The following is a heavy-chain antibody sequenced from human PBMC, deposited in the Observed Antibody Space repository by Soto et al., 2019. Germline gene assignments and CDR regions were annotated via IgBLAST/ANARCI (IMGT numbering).Heavy chain of an antibody. CDR3: ARGVDTAMAPYYYYMDV. Sequence: GASVKVSCKASGYTFTGYYMHWVRQAPGQGLEWMGWINPNSGGTNYAQKFQGWVTMTRDTSISTAYMELSRLRSDDTAVYYCARGVDTAMAPYYYYMDVRGKGSTVTGSS. CDR2: INPNSGGT. J-gene: IGHJ6*03. CDR1: GYTFTGYY. V-gene: IGHV1-2*04. D-gene: IGHD5-18*01.